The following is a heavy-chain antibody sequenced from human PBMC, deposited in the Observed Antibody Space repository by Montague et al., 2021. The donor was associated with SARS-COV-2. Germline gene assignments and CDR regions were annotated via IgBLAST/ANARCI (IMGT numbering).Heavy chain of an antibody. V-gene: IGHV4-4*02. J-gene: IGHJ6*02. CDR1: GGSISSREW. CDR2: IHQSESGRT. D-gene: IGHD3-3*01. Sequence: SETLSLTCAVSGGSISSREWWSWVRRPPGKGLEWIGEIHQSESGRTNXXXSLKSRVTISIDQSKNYFSLNLTSMTAADTAVYYCGGTWVYFSPVDVWGQGPTVIVSS. CDR3: GGTWVYFSPVDV.